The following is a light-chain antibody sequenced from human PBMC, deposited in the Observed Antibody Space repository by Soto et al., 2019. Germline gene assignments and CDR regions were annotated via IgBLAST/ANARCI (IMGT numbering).Light chain of an antibody. V-gene: IGKV3-20*01. CDR2: DAS. Sequence: EVVLTQSPGTLSLYTGERATLSCKASQSVSSSSLAWYQQKRGQAPRLLIHDASSRATGIPYRFSGSGSGTDFTLTISRPEPEDFAVYYCQQFGGSPRTFGQGTKVE. CDR3: QQFGGSPRT. J-gene: IGKJ1*01. CDR1: QSVSSSS.